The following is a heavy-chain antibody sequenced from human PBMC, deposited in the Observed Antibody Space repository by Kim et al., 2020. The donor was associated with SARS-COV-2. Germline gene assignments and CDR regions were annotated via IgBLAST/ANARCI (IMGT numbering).Heavy chain of an antibody. CDR1: GGSIRSGSYY. D-gene: IGHD3-16*01. CDR2: IYYSGRT. Sequence: SETLSLTCTVSGGSIRSGSYYWGWIRQPPGKGLEWIGSIYYSGRTHYNPSLKSRVTILVDTSKNQFSLRLSSVIAPDTAVYYCARPGVGLGEASDYWGQGTLVTVSS. V-gene: IGHV4-39*01. CDR3: ARPGVGLGEASDY. J-gene: IGHJ4*02.